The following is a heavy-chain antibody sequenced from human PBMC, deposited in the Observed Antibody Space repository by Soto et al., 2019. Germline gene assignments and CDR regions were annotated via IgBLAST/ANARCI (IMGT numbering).Heavy chain of an antibody. CDR2: INHSGST. Sequence: QVQLQQWGAGLLKPSETLSLTCAVYGGSFSGYYWSWIRQPPGKGLEWSGEINHSGSTNYNPSPNSRVTVSVDTSKNQFSLRVSSVTAADTAVYYCARYGRVAAGTHYYYYYYMDVWGKGTTVTVSS. D-gene: IGHD2-15*01. V-gene: IGHV4-34*01. CDR1: GGSFSGYY. CDR3: ARYGRVAAGTHYYYYYYMDV. J-gene: IGHJ6*03.